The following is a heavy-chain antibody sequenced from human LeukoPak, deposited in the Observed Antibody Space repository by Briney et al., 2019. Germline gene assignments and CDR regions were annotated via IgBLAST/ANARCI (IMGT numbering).Heavy chain of an antibody. CDR3: SVKYCRSGTCYGALDF. V-gene: IGHV3-23*01. Sequence: GGSLRLSCAASGFTFSSYGMSWVRQTPGKGLEWVSGITGGGSSTYYADSVKGRFTISRDNSKNTLYLQMTSLRAEDTALYFCSVKYCRSGTCYGALDFWGQGTVVTVSS. CDR1: GFTFSSYG. J-gene: IGHJ3*01. CDR2: ITGGGSST. D-gene: IGHD2-2*01.